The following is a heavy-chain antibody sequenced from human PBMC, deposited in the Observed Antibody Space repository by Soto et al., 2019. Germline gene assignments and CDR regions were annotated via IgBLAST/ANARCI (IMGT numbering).Heavy chain of an antibody. CDR3: ARDRQWLAYYYMDV. V-gene: IGHV3-7*01. Sequence: EVQLVESGGGLVQPGGSLRLSCAASGFTFSSYWMSWVRQAPGKGLEWVANIKQGGSEKYYVDSVKGRFTISRDNAKNSLYLQMNSLRAEDTAVYYCARDRQWLAYYYMDVWGKGTTVTVSS. CDR2: IKQGGSEK. J-gene: IGHJ6*03. D-gene: IGHD6-19*01. CDR1: GFTFSSYW.